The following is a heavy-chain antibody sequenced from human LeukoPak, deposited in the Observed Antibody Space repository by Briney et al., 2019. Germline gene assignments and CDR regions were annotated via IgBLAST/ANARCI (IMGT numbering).Heavy chain of an antibody. CDR3: AREIVGGASAFDC. D-gene: IGHD4-23*01. J-gene: IGHJ4*02. V-gene: IGHV3-7*03. CDR1: GFTLSTYW. Sequence: GGSLRLSCTASGFTLSTYWMSWVRQAPGQGLEWVANIKEDGSEKHYMDSVKGRFTISRDNAKSSLSLQLNNLRAEDTALYYCAREIVGGASAFDCWGQRTLVTVSS. CDR2: IKEDGSEK.